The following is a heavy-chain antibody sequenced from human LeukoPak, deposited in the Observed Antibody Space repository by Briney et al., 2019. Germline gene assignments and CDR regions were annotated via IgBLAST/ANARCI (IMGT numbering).Heavy chain of an antibody. CDR3: ARGGTTVTTAFDI. Sequence: GGSLRLSCAASGFTFSSYSMDWVRQAPGKGLEWVSSISSSSSYIYYADSVKGRFTISRDNAKNSLYLQMNSLRAEDTAVYYCARGGTTVTTAFDIWGQGTMVTVSS. V-gene: IGHV3-21*01. D-gene: IGHD4-17*01. CDR1: GFTFSSYS. J-gene: IGHJ3*02. CDR2: ISSSSSYI.